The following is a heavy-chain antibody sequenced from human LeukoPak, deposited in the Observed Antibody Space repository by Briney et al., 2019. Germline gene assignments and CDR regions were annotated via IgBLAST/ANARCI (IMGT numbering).Heavy chain of an antibody. CDR3: VRGRGPIEASFDY. CDR2: IFSDGSIT. CDR1: GFTFRTYW. D-gene: IGHD3-10*01. J-gene: IGHJ4*02. Sequence: GGSLRLSCAASGFTFRTYWMHWVRQAPGKGLVWVSRIFSDGSITSYADSVQGSVKGRFTISRDNAKNTLYLQINSLRVEDTAVYYCVRGRGPIEASFDYWGQGTLVTVSS. V-gene: IGHV3-74*01.